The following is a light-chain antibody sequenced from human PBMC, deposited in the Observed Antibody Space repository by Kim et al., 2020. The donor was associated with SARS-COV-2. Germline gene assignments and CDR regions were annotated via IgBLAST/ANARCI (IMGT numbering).Light chain of an antibody. CDR3: QQYNFYST. Sequence: LSASVGVRVSITGRASQSISDWVAWYQQKPGKVPKLLISKASRLESGVSSRFSGSGSGTEFTLTISRLQSDDFATYYCQQYNFYSTFGPGTKLEI. J-gene: IGKJ2*01. V-gene: IGKV1-5*03. CDR1: QSISDW. CDR2: KAS.